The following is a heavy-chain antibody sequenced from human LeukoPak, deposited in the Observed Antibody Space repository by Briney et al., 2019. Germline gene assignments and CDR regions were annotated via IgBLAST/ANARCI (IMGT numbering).Heavy chain of an antibody. CDR2: MYSGGST. V-gene: IGHV3-53*01. D-gene: IGHD3-10*01. CDR3: ARDTTMVD. J-gene: IGHJ4*02. CDR1: GFTVSSSY. Sequence: PGGSLRLSCAASGFTVSSSYMSWVRQAPGKGLEWVSTMYSGGSTYYGDSVKGRFTISRDSSKSTLYLQMNTLRVEDSAVYFCARDTTMVDWGQRTLVTVSS.